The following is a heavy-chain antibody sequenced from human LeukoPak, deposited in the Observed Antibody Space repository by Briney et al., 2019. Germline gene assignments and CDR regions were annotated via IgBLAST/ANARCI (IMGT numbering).Heavy chain of an antibody. J-gene: IGHJ4*02. Sequence: ASVKVSCKASGYPFISYVIHWVRQAPGQRLEWMGWINPDNGNTQYSQKSLGRVTITRDTSASTAYMELSGLRSEDTAVYYCARDRGGSGDFDYWGQGTLVTVSS. D-gene: IGHD3-10*01. CDR1: GYPFISYV. CDR2: INPDNGNT. V-gene: IGHV1-3*01. CDR3: ARDRGGSGDFDY.